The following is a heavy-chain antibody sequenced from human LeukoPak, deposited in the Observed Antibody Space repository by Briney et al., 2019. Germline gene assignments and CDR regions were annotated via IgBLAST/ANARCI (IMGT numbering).Heavy chain of an antibody. CDR2: INHSGST. CDR1: GGSFSGYY. D-gene: IGHD5-18*01. CDR3: ARDRRYSYGYWYFDL. J-gene: IGHJ2*01. V-gene: IGHV4-34*01. Sequence: SETLSLTCAVYGGSFSGYYWSWIRQPPGKGLEWIWEINHSGSTNYNPSLKSRVTISVDTSKNQFSLKLSSVTAADTAVYYCARDRRYSYGYWYFDLWGRRTLVTVSS.